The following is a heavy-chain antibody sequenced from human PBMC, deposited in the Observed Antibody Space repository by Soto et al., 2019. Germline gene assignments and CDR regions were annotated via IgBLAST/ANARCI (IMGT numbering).Heavy chain of an antibody. D-gene: IGHD3-10*01. Sequence: SVKVSCKASGGTFSSYAISWVRQAPGQGLELMGGIIPIFGTANYAQKFQGRVTITADESTSTAYVELSSLRSEDTAVYYCAKSKFGELLGTLVIDYWGQGTLVTVSS. CDR1: GGTFSSYA. J-gene: IGHJ4*02. CDR3: AKSKFGELLGTLVIDY. CDR2: IIPIFGTA. V-gene: IGHV1-69*13.